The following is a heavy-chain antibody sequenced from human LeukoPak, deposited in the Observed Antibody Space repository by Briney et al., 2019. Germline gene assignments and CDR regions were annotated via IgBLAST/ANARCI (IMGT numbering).Heavy chain of an antibody. V-gene: IGHV4-34*01. D-gene: IGHD6-6*01. Sequence: SETLSLTCAVYGGSFSGYYWSWIRQPPGKGLEWIGEINHSGSTNYNPSLKSRVTISVDTSKNQFSLKLSSVTAADTAVYYCARDVGARLSGFWGQGTLVTVSS. CDR3: ARDVGARLSGF. CDR2: INHSGST. J-gene: IGHJ4*02. CDR1: GGSFSGYY.